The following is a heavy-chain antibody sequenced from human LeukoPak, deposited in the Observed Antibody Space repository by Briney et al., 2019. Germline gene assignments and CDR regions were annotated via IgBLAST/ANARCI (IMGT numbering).Heavy chain of an antibody. V-gene: IGHV4-59*01. J-gene: IGHJ5*02. CDR1: GGSISSYY. CDR3: ARVVVRGVHRFDP. Sequence: PSETLSLTCTVSGGSISSYYWSWIRQPPGKGLEWIGYIYYSGSTNYNPSLKSRVTISVDTSKNRFSLKLSSVTAADTAVYYCARVVVRGVHRFDPWGQGTLVTVSS. CDR2: IYYSGST. D-gene: IGHD3-10*01.